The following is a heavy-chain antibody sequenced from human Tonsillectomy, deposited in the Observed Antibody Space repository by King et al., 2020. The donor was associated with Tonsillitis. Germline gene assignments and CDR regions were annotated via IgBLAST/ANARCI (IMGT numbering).Heavy chain of an antibody. CDR1: GITFSNYG. V-gene: IGHV3-30*18. CDR3: AKDRSRFYFDY. CDR2: ISSDGSDK. J-gene: IGHJ4*02. Sequence: VQLVESGGGVAQPGRSLRLSSAASGITFSNYGMHWVRQAPGKGLEWVAVISSDGSDKNYADSVKGRFTISRDNSKNTVYLQMNSLRAEDTAVYYCAKDRSRFYFDYWGQGTLVTVSS.